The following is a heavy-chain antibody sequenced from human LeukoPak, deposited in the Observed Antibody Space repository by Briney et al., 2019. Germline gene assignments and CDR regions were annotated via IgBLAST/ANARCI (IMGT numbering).Heavy chain of an antibody. Sequence: GGSLRLSCAASGFTFSSYSMTWVRQAPGKGLEWVSSISSSSSYIYYADSVKGRFTISRDNAKNSLYLQMNSLRAEDTAVYYCARGPWGYCSSTSCFTFDYWGQGTLVTVSS. D-gene: IGHD2-2*01. CDR2: ISSSSSYI. CDR1: GFTFSSYS. V-gene: IGHV3-21*01. CDR3: ARGPWGYCSSTSCFTFDY. J-gene: IGHJ4*02.